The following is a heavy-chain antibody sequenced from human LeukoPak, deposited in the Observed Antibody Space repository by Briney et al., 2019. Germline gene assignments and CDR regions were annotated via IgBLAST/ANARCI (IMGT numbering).Heavy chain of an antibody. CDR2: IYYSGST. Sequence: SETLSLTCTVSGGSISSYYWSWIRQPPGKGLEWIGYIYYSGSTNYNPSLKSRVTISVDTSKNQFSLKLNSVTAADTAVYYCARDRSYYTFDYWGQGTLVTVSA. D-gene: IGHD3-10*01. J-gene: IGHJ4*02. V-gene: IGHV4-59*12. CDR1: GGSISSYY. CDR3: ARDRSYYTFDY.